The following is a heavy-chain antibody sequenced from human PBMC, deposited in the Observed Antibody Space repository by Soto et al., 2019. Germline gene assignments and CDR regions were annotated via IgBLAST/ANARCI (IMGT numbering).Heavy chain of an antibody. Sequence: PGGSLRLSCAASGFTFSDYYMSWIRQAPGKGLEWVSYISSSGSTIYYADSVKDRFTISRDNAKNSLYLQMNSLRAEDTAVYYCARVGITIFGAEDYFDYWGQGTLVTVSS. J-gene: IGHJ4*02. CDR2: ISSSGSTI. CDR3: ARVGITIFGAEDYFDY. D-gene: IGHD3-3*01. CDR1: GFTFSDYY. V-gene: IGHV3-11*01.